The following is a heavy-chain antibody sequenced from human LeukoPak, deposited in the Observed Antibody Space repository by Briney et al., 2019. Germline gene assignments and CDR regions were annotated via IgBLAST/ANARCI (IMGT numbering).Heavy chain of an antibody. CDR3: ARGGEYYYDSSGYWTTYYYYYMDV. Sequence: PSETLSFTCTVSGGSTGSYYWSWIRQPPGKGLEWIGYIYYSGSTNYNPSLKSRVTISVDTSKNQFSLKLSSVTAADTAVYYCARGGEYYYDSSGYWTTYYYYYMDVWGKGTTVTISS. CDR2: IYYSGST. D-gene: IGHD3-22*01. J-gene: IGHJ6*03. CDR1: GGSTGSYY. V-gene: IGHV4-59*01.